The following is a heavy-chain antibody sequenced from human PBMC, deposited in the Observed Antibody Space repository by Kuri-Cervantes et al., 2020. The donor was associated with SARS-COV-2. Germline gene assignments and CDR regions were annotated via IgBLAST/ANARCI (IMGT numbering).Heavy chain of an antibody. D-gene: IGHD6-13*01. CDR3: AREQPDATFFDY. CDR1: GFTFSSYS. CDR2: IKQDGSEK. J-gene: IGHJ4*02. Sequence: GESLKISCAASGFTFSSYSMNWVRQAPGKGLEWVANIKQDGSEKYYVDSVKGRFTISRDNVKNSLYLQMNSLRAEDTAVYYCAREQPDATFFDYWGQGTLVTVSS. V-gene: IGHV3-7*03.